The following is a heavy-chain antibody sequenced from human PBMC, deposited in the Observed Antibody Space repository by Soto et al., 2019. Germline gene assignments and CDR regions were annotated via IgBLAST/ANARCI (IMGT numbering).Heavy chain of an antibody. Sequence: GGSLRLSCAASGFTFSDYYMSWIRQAPGKGLEWVSYIGPSSSYTNYADSVKGRFTISRDNTKNSLYLQMNSLRAEDTAVYYCARVVRLMLYSDYWGQGTLVTVSS. CDR2: IGPSSSYT. V-gene: IGHV3-11*06. D-gene: IGHD2-8*01. CDR1: GFTFSDYY. J-gene: IGHJ4*02. CDR3: ARVVRLMLYSDY.